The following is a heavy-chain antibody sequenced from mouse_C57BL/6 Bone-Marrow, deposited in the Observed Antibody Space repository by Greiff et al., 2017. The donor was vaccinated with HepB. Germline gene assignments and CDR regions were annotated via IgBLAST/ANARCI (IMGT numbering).Heavy chain of an antibody. CDR1: GYTFTSYW. J-gene: IGHJ4*01. V-gene: IGHV1-50*01. D-gene: IGHD1-1*01. Sequence: QVQLQQPGAELVKPGASVKLSCKASGYTFTSYWMQWVKQRPGQGLEWIGEIDPSDSYTNYNQKFKGKATLTVDTSSSTAYMQLSSLTSEDSAVYYCATYYYGSSYVYAMDYWGQGTSVTGSS. CDR3: ATYYYGSSYVYAMDY. CDR2: IDPSDSYT.